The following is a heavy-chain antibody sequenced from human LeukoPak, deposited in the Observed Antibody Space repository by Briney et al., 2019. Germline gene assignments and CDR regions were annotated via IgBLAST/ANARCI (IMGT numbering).Heavy chain of an antibody. CDR2: INWNGGST. Sequence: GVSLSLSCAASGFTFDDYGTSWVRQAPGKGLEWVSGINWNGGSTGYADSVKGRFTISRDNAKNTLYLQMNSLRAEDTALYYCAREGQPDSDFDYWGQGTLVTVSS. CDR1: GFTFDDYG. CDR3: AREGQPDSDFDY. J-gene: IGHJ4*02. D-gene: IGHD3-22*01. V-gene: IGHV3-20*04.